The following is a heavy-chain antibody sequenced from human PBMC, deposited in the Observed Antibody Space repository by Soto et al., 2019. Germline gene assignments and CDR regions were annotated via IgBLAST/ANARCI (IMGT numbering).Heavy chain of an antibody. J-gene: IGHJ4*02. D-gene: IGHD3-3*01. Sequence: QLQLQESGPGLVKPSETLSLTCTVSGGSISSSSYYWGWIRQPPGKGLEWIGSIYYSGSTYYHPSSRSRVTSSVDTSINQFSLKLSSVTAAVTAVYYCASQLRFLEWPKTVGYFDYWGQGTLVTVSS. CDR1: GGSISSSSYY. V-gene: IGHV4-39*01. CDR2: IYYSGST. CDR3: ASQLRFLEWPKTVGYFDY.